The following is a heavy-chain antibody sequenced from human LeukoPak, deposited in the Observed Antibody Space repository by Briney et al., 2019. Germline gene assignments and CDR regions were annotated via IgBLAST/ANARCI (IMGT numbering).Heavy chain of an antibody. Sequence: ASVKVSCKASGYTFTSHGISWVRQAPGQGLEWMGWISGYNGNTNYAQKLQGRVTMTTDTSTSTAYMELRSLRSDDTAVYYCASSRYYYGSGKLDYWGQGTLVTVSS. J-gene: IGHJ4*02. CDR1: GYTFTSHG. CDR2: ISGYNGNT. V-gene: IGHV1-18*01. CDR3: ASSRYYYGSGKLDY. D-gene: IGHD3-10*01.